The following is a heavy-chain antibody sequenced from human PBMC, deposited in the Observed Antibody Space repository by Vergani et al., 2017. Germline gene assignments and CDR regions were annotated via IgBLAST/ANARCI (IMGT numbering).Heavy chain of an antibody. J-gene: IGHJ5*02. CDR3: ARDQGWFDP. V-gene: IGHV4-34*01. CDR2: IYYSGST. CDR1: GGSFSGYY. Sequence: QVQLQQWGAGLLKPSETLSLTCAVYGGSFSGYYWSWIRQPPGKGLEWIGYIYYSGSTYYNPSLKSRVTISVDTSKNQFSLKLSSVTAADTAVYYCARDQGWFDPWGQGTLVTVSS.